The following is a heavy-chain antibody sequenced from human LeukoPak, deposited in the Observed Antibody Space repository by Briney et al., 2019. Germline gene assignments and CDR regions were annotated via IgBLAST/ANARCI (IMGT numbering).Heavy chain of an antibody. CDR1: GGSITSYY. Sequence: SETLSLTCTVSGGSITSYYWSWIRQPPGMGLEWIGFIYYTGSATYNPSLKSRVTISVDTSKNQCSLKLSSVAAADTAVYYCARGGLYSDYWGQGTLVTVSS. D-gene: IGHD2-21*01. CDR2: IYYTGSA. V-gene: IGHV4-59*01. J-gene: IGHJ4*02. CDR3: ARGGLYSDY.